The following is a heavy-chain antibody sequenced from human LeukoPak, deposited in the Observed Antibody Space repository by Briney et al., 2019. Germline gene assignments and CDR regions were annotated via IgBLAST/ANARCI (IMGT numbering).Heavy chain of an antibody. CDR3: ARTYWSGYFDY. J-gene: IGHJ4*02. D-gene: IGHD3-3*01. V-gene: IGHV3-53*01. CDR2: IYSGGST. Sequence: GGSLRLSCAASGFTVSSNYMSWVRQAPGKGLEWVSVIYSGGSTYYADSVKGRFTISRDNSKNTLYLQMNSLRAEDTAVYYCARTYWSGYFDYWGQGTLVTVSS. CDR1: GFTVSSNY.